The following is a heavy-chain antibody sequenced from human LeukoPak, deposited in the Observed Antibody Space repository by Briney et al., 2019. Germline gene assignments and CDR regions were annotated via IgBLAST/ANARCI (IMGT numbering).Heavy chain of an antibody. CDR3: ARDLIGYNWFDP. Sequence: PSQTLSLTCAVPGGSISSGGYSWSWIRQPPGKGLEWIGYIFYSGSTNYNPSLKSRVTISVDTSKNQFSLKLSSVTAADTAVYYCARDLIGYNWFDPWGQGTLVTVSS. V-gene: IGHV4-30-4*07. CDR2: IFYSGST. J-gene: IGHJ5*02. D-gene: IGHD2-21*01. CDR1: GGSISSGGYS.